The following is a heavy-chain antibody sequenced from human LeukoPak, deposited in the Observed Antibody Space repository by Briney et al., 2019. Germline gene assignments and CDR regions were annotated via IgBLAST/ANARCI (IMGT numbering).Heavy chain of an antibody. J-gene: IGHJ5*02. CDR1: GGSISPYY. D-gene: IGHD3-16*01. V-gene: IGHV4-4*09. Sequence: SETLSLTCTISGGSISPYYWSWIRQPPGKGLEWIGYIYTTGSTHYNPSLNSRVTISLDMSTNQFSLKLRSVTAADTAVYYCTRHAAYGGFYPWGQGTLVTVSS. CDR2: IYTTGST. CDR3: TRHAAYGGFYP.